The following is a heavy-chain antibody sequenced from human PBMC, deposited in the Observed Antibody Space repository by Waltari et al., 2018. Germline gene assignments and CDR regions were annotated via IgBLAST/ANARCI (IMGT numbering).Heavy chain of an antibody. V-gene: IGHV4-34*01. CDR1: GGSFSGYY. Sequence: QVQLQQWGAGLLTPSETLSLTCAVYGGSFSGYYWSWIRQPPGKGLEWIGEINHSGSTNYNPSLKSRVTISVDTSKNQFSLELSSVTAADTAVYYCARGSSTFDYWGQGTLVTVSS. CDR2: INHSGST. D-gene: IGHD2-2*01. CDR3: ARGSSTFDY. J-gene: IGHJ4*02.